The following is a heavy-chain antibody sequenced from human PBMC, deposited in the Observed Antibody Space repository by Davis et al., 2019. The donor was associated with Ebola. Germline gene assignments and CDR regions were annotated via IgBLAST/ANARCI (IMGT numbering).Heavy chain of an antibody. D-gene: IGHD6-19*01. CDR1: GFTFSSYG. CDR3: EVAVAGTGYMDV. J-gene: IGHJ6*02. V-gene: IGHV3-33*01. Sequence: GESLKISCAASGFTFSSYGMHWVRQAPGKGLEWVAVIWYDGSNKYYADSVKGRFTISRDNSKNTLYLQMNSLKTEDTAVYYCEVAVAGTGYMDVWGQGTTVTVSS. CDR2: IWYDGSNK.